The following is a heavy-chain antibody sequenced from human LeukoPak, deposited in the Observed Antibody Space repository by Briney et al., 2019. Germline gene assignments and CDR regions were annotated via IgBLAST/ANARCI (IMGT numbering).Heavy chain of an antibody. CDR3: ARAYRAHQTFHSYHYFDY. CDR1: GGSSSNYY. V-gene: IGHV4-34*01. D-gene: IGHD5-18*01. Sequence: PSETLSLTRAVYGGSSSNYYWNWIRQSPGKGLEWIGEINQSGSTKYNPSLKSRVTISGDTSKNQFSLRLNSVTAADTAVYFCARAYRAHQTFHSYHYFDYWGQGTLVTVSS. J-gene: IGHJ4*02. CDR2: INQSGST.